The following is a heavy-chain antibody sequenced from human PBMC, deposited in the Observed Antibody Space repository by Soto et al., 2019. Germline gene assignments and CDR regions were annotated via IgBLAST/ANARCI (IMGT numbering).Heavy chain of an antibody. J-gene: IGHJ5*02. Sequence: SETLSFTCTVSGGSISSSSYYWGWIRQPPGKGLEWIGSIYYSGSTYYNPSLKSRVTISVDTSKNQFSLKLSSVTAADTAVYYCARRFRGYDKEATNNWFDPWGQGTLVTVSS. D-gene: IGHD5-12*01. V-gene: IGHV4-39*01. CDR3: ARRFRGYDKEATNNWFDP. CDR2: IYYSGST. CDR1: GGSISSSSYY.